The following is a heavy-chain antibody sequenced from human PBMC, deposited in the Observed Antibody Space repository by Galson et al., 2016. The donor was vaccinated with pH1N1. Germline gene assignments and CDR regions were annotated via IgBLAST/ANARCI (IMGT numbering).Heavy chain of an antibody. CDR1: GDSIGRHYN. V-gene: IGHV4-38-2*01. CDR2: VSHSGNT. Sequence: ETLSLTCAVSGDSIGRHYNWGWVRQPPGKGLEWIGSVSHSGNTFYNPPLKSRVTIFIDTPKNQFSLNLNSVTAADMAVYYCVRHFEEFIGSCFDFWGQGALVSVSS. J-gene: IGHJ4*02. CDR3: VRHFEEFIGSCFDF. D-gene: IGHD1-26*01.